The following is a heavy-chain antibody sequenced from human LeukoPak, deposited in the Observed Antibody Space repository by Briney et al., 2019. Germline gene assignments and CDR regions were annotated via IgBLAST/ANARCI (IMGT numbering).Heavy chain of an antibody. CDR2: IMSDGRST. J-gene: IGHJ4*02. V-gene: IGHV3-74*01. D-gene: IGHD5-24*01. CDR3: ARDSQFIGPLY. Sequence: GGSLRLSCAAPGFTFTTYGMHWVRQAPGKGLVWVSRIMSDGRSTYADSVKGRFTISRDTAKNTLYLQMNSLRAEDTAVYYCARDSQFIGPLYWGQGTLVTVSS. CDR1: GFTFTTYG.